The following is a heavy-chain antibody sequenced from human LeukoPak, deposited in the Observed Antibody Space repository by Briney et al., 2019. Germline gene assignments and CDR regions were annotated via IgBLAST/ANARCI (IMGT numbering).Heavy chain of an antibody. J-gene: IGHJ4*02. CDR2: ISANGRNT. Sequence: QPWGALRLSIAASGFTISSYSMHWGRQAPGKGLEYVSAISANGRNTYYASSVKGRFTISSDYSKNTLYLQMDSLRAEDTAVYYSARENRGIITRPIDYWGQGILVTVSS. D-gene: IGHD3-10*01. CDR3: ARENRGIITRPIDY. V-gene: IGHV3-64*01. CDR1: GFTISSYS.